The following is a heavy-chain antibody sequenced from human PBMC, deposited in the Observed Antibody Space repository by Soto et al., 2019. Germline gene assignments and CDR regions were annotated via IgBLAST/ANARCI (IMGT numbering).Heavy chain of an antibody. CDR3: ARVAGSPDY. V-gene: IGHV1-8*01. CDR1: GYTFTTYD. Sequence: QVQLVQSGPEVKKPGASVKVSCKASGYTFTTYDFNWVRQAPGQGLEWMGWLNPKSGMTGSAQKCQGRVTMTRDASISTVYMELSSLRSEDTAVYYCARVAGSPDYWGQGTLVTVSS. D-gene: IGHD1-26*01. CDR2: LNPKSGMT. J-gene: IGHJ4*02.